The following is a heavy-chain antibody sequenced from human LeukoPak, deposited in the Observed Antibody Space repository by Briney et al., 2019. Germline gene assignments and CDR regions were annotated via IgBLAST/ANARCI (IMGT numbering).Heavy chain of an antibody. CDR2: INPSGRI. CDR1: GGSFSGYY. CDR3: ARGRQEVSMIVVVMTGVSYYLDV. J-gene: IGHJ6*03. V-gene: IGHV4-34*01. D-gene: IGHD3-22*01. Sequence: SGTLSLTCAVYGGSFSGYYWTWIRQAPGKGLEWIGEINPSGRISYNPSLKSRLTISVDASKNQFSLNLRSLTAADTAVYYCARGRQEVSMIVVVMTGVSYYLDVWGKGTTVTVS.